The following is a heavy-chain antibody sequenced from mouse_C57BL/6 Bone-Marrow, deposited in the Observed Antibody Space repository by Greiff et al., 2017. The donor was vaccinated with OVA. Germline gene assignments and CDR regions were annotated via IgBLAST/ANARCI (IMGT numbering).Heavy chain of an antibody. CDR3: EIRGRQYYGSSSYWYFDV. Sequence: VQLQQPGAELVKPGASVKVSCQASGYTFTSYWMHWVKQRPGPGLEWIGRIHPSDSDTNYNQKLKGTATLTVDKSSSTAYMQLSSLTSEDSAVYYCEIRGRQYYGSSSYWYFDVWGTGTTVTVSS. V-gene: IGHV1-74*01. CDR1: GYTFTSYW. CDR2: IHPSDSDT. J-gene: IGHJ1*03. D-gene: IGHD1-1*01.